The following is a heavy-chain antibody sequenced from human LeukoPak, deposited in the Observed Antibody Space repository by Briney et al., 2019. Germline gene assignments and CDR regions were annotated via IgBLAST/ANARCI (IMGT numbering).Heavy chain of an antibody. D-gene: IGHD6-13*01. Sequence: SETLSLTCTVSGGSISSSSYYWGWIRQPPGKGLEWIGEINHSGSTNYNSSLKSRVTISVDTSKNQFSLKLSSVTAADTAVYYCARQVQGSWYSFGFDSWGQGTLVTVSS. V-gene: IGHV4-39*01. CDR3: ARQVQGSWYSFGFDS. J-gene: IGHJ4*02. CDR2: INHSGST. CDR1: GGSISSSSYY.